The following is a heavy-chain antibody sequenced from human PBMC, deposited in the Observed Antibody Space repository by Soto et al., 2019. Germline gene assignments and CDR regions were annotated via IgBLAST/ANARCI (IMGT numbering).Heavy chain of an antibody. J-gene: IGHJ6*03. V-gene: IGHV3-23*01. CDR2: ISGSGGST. D-gene: IGHD2-2*01. CDR3: AKCHPLDVVVPAAIHPYYMDV. Sequence: GGSLRLSCAASGFTFSSYAMSWVRQAPGKGLEWVSAISGSGGSTYYADSVKGRFTISRDNSKNTLYLQMNSLRAEDTAVYYCAKCHPLDVVVPAAIHPYYMDVWGKGTTVTVSS. CDR1: GFTFSSYA.